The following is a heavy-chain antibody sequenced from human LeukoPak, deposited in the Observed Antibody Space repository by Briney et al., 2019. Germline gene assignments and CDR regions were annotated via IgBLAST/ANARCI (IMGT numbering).Heavy chain of an antibody. Sequence: SSETLSLTCTVSGGSISSGGYYWSWIRQPPGKGLEWIGYIYHSGSTYYNPSLKSRVTISVDTSKNQFSLKLSSVTAADTAVYYCARGYDFWSGYLSHQSYYFDYWGQGTLVTVSS. V-gene: IGHV4-30-2*01. CDR3: ARGYDFWSGYLSHQSYYFDY. J-gene: IGHJ4*02. D-gene: IGHD3-3*01. CDR2: IYHSGST. CDR1: GGSISSGGYY.